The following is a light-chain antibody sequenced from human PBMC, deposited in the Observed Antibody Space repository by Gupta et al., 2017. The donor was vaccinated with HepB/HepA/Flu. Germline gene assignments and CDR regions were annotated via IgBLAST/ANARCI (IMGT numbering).Light chain of an antibody. Sequence: IQMTPTPSSLSASVGDRVTITCRASQSISSYLNWYQQKPGKAPKLLIYAASSLQSGVPSRFSGSGSGTXFTLTIXMLQPEDFATYYCQQSDSTPSTFGXGTKVDIK. CDR2: AAS. J-gene: IGKJ3*01. CDR3: QQSDSTPST. V-gene: IGKV1-39*01. CDR1: QSISSY.